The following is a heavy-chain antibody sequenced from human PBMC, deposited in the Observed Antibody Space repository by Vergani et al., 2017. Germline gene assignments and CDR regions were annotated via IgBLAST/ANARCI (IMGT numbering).Heavy chain of an antibody. V-gene: IGHV4-39*01. CDR1: GGSISSSSYY. J-gene: IGHJ5*02. CDR2: IYYSGST. D-gene: IGHD2-2*01. Sequence: QLQLQESGSGLVKPSQTLSLTCTVSGGSISSSSYYWGWIRQPPGKGLEWIGSIYYSGSTYYNPSLKSRVTISVDTSKNQFSLKLSSVTAADTAVYYCARHAFIVVVPAAMGGWFDPWGQGTLVTVSS. CDR3: ARHAFIVVVPAAMGGWFDP.